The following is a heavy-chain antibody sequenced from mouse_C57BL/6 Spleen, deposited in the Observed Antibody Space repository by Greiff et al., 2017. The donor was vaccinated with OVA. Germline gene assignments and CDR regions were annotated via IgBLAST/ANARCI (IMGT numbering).Heavy chain of an antibody. D-gene: IGHD1-1*01. J-gene: IGHJ2*01. CDR3: ARQNFYYYGSSYFDY. CDR2: INPSNGGT. CDR1: GYTFTSYW. Sequence: VQLQQPGTELVKPGASVKLSCTASGYTFTSYWMHWVKQRPGQGLEWIGNINPSNGGTNYNEKFKSKATLTVDKSSSTAYMQLCILTSEDSAVYYCARQNFYYYGSSYFDYWGQGTTLTVSS. V-gene: IGHV1-53*01.